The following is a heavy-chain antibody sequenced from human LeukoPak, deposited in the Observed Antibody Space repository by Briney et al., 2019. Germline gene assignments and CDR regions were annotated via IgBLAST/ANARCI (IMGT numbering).Heavy chain of an antibody. CDR1: GGTFSSYA. V-gene: IGHV1-69*06. CDR2: IIPIFGTA. D-gene: IGHD4-23*01. CDR3: ARHYGGGWFDP. Sequence: GASVKVSCKASGGTFSSYAISWVRQAPGQGLEWMGGIIPIFGTANYAQKFQGRVTITADKSTSKAYMELSSLRAEDTAVYYCARHYGGGWFDPWGQGTLVIVSS. J-gene: IGHJ5*02.